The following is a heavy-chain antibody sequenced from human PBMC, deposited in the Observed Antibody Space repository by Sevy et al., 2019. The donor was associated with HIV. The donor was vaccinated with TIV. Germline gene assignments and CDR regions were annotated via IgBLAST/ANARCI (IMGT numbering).Heavy chain of an antibody. CDR2: ISGSGGST. CDR1: GFTFSSYA. J-gene: IGHJ6*03. V-gene: IGHV3-23*01. CDR3: AKGGGYCSSTSCYTNYYYMDV. D-gene: IGHD2-2*02. Sequence: VGSLRLSCAASGFTFSSYAMSWVRQAPGKGLEWVSAISGSGGSTYYADSVKGRFTISRDNSKNTLYLQMNSLRAEDTAVYYCAKGGGYCSSTSCYTNYYYMDVWGKGTTVTVSS.